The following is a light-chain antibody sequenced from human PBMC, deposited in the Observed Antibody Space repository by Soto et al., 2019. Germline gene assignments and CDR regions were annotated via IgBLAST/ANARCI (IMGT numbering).Light chain of an antibody. CDR3: QQYGSSHRT. J-gene: IGKJ1*01. CDR2: DAS. Sequence: DIQMTQSPSTLSASVGDRVTITCRASQSIRSWLAWYQQKPGKAPKLLIYDASTLESGVPSRFSGSGSGTDFTLTISRLEPEDFAVYYCQQYGSSHRTFGQGTKVDIK. V-gene: IGKV1-5*01. CDR1: QSIRSW.